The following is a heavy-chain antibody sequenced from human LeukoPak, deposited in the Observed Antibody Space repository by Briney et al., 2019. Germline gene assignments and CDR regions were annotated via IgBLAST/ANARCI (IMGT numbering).Heavy chain of an antibody. CDR2: IYAGDSDT. V-gene: IGHV5-51*01. CDR1: GYNFANYW. J-gene: IGHJ6*03. D-gene: IGHD2-8*01. Sequence: GESLKISCKGSGYNFANYWVGWVRQMPGKDLEWMGIIYAGDSDTRYSPSFQGQVTISADKSISTAYLQWSSLKASDTAMYYCARCIPYYYYMDVWGKGTTVTVSS. CDR3: ARCIPYYYYMDV.